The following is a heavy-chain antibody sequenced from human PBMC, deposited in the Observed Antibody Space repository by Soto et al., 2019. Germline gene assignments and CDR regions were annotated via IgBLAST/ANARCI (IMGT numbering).Heavy chain of an antibody. D-gene: IGHD3-10*01. CDR2: ISVYNGNK. CDR3: AIVAITLIRGLKVDCYNMDV. J-gene: IGHJ6*02. V-gene: IGHV1-18*01. Sequence: QLVQSGGEVKEPGASVQVSCKASGYTFNNYGITWVRQAPGQGLEWLGWISVYNGNKNYAKKVQGRVSMTADTSTSTAHMELRSLQSDNTAVYFCAIVAITLIRGLKVDCYNMDVWGQGTTVTVSS. CDR1: GYTFNNYG.